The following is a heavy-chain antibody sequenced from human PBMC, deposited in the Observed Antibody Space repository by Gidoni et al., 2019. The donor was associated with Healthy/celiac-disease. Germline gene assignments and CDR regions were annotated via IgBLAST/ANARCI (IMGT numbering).Heavy chain of an antibody. V-gene: IGHV4-59*01. J-gene: IGHJ4*02. CDR2: IYYSGST. D-gene: IGHD1-7*01. Sequence: QVQLQESGPGLVKPSETLSLTCTVSGGSISSYYWSWIRQPPGKGLEWIGYIYYSGSTNYNPSLKRRVTISVDTSKNQFSLKLSSVTAADTAVYYCARVNNWNYGVGYFDYWGQGTLVTVSS. CDR1: GGSISSYY. CDR3: ARVNNWNYGVGYFDY.